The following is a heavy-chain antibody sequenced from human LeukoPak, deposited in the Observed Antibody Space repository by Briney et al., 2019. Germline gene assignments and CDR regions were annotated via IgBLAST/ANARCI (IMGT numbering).Heavy chain of an antibody. Sequence: SETLSLTCSVSGGSISSSSYYWGWIRQPPGKGLEWIGSIYYSGSTYYNPSLKSRVTISVDTSKNQFSLKLSSVTAADTAVYYCARNILLWSGESLASSFDYWGQGTLVTVSS. CDR2: IYYSGST. D-gene: IGHD3-10*01. CDR3: ARNILLWSGESLASSFDY. V-gene: IGHV4-39*01. J-gene: IGHJ4*02. CDR1: GGSISSSSYY.